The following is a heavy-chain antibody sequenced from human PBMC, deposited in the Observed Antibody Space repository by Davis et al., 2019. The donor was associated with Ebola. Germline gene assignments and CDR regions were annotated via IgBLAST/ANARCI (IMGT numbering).Heavy chain of an antibody. CDR1: GYTFTSYG. CDR3: ARDRQYCSGGSCYATDKVQLWYEDYYYGMDV. J-gene: IGHJ6*02. Sequence: ASVTVSCKASGYTFTSYGISWVRQAPGQGLEWMGWISAYNGNTNYAQKLQGRVTMTTDTSTSTAYMELRSLRSDDTAVYYCARDRQYCSGGSCYATDKVQLWYEDYYYGMDVWGQGTTVTVSS. V-gene: IGHV1-18*01. CDR2: ISAYNGNT. D-gene: IGHD2-15*01.